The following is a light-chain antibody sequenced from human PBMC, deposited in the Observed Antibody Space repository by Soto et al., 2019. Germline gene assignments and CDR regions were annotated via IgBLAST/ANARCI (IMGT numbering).Light chain of an antibody. V-gene: IGKV3-20*01. CDR2: GAS. CDR3: QQYGSSPIT. Sequence: EIVLTQSPGTLSLSPGERATFSCRASQSVDSDYSAWYQQKPGQAPRLLIYGASSRATGIPDRFSGSGSGTDFTLTISRLEPEDFAVYYCQQYGSSPITFGQGTRLEIK. CDR1: QSVDSDY. J-gene: IGKJ5*01.